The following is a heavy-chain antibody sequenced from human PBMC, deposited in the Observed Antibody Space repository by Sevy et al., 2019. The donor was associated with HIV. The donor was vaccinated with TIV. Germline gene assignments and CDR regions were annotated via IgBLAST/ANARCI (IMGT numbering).Heavy chain of an antibody. D-gene: IGHD3-3*01. CDR3: AKDLSSCITIFGVETTHYYYYYGMDV. Sequence: GGSLRLSCAASGFTFSSYAMSWVRQAPGKGLEWVSAISGSGGSTYYAISVKGRFTISRDNSKNTLYLQMKSLRAEDTAVYYCAKDLSSCITIFGVETTHYYYYYGMDVWGQGTTVTVSS. CDR2: ISGSGGST. V-gene: IGHV3-23*01. CDR1: GFTFSSYA. J-gene: IGHJ6*02.